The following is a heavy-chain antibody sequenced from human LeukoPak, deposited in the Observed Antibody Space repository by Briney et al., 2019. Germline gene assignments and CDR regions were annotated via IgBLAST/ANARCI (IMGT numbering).Heavy chain of an antibody. CDR1: GFTSSSYP. J-gene: IGHJ4*02. CDR3: ARDFGAGWEEPKYSFDY. Sequence: GRSLRLSCAASGFTSSSYPLHWVRQVPGKGLEWVAVISYDGSKKYYADSVKGRFIISRDNSKNTLYLQMNSLKPEDTAVYYCARDFGAGWEEPKYSFDYWGQGILVTVSS. CDR2: ISYDGSKK. D-gene: IGHD3-10*01. V-gene: IGHV3-30-3*01.